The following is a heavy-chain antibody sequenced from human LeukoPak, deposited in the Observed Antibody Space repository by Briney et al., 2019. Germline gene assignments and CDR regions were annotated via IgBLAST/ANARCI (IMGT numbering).Heavy chain of an antibody. J-gene: IGHJ6*03. Sequence: GESLNISCKGSGYSFTSYWIGWVRQMPGKGLEWMGIIYAGDSDTRYSPSFQGQVTISADKSISTAYLQWSSLKASDTAMYYCARQGSGYSPTYYYYMDVWGKGTTVTISS. CDR1: GYSFTSYW. CDR2: IYAGDSDT. CDR3: ARQGSGYSPTYYYYMDV. V-gene: IGHV5-51*01. D-gene: IGHD5-18*01.